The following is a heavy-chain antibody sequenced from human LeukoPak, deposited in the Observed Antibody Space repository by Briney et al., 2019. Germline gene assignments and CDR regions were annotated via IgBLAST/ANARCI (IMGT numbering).Heavy chain of an antibody. CDR2: ISGNGDNT. J-gene: IGHJ4*02. CDR1: GFTFTTYA. V-gene: IGHV3-23*01. Sequence: GGSLRLSCAASGFTFTTYAMIWDRQAPGQGLEWVSAISGNGDNTFYADSVKGRFTISRDNSKNAVYLQMNSLRVGDTAVYYCANGGWLDYWGQGALVTVSS. CDR3: ANGGWLDY. D-gene: IGHD6-19*01.